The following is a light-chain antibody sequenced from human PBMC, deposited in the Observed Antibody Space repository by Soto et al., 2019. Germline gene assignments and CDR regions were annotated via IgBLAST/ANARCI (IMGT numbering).Light chain of an antibody. V-gene: IGKV1-5*01. CDR1: QSINYW. J-gene: IGKJ1*01. CDR2: DAS. Sequence: DIQMTQSPFTLSASVGDRVTITCRASQSINYWLAWYQQKPGKAPKFLIYDASSLESGVPSRFSGSGSGTEFTLTISSLQPDDFATYYCQEYKSFPWTFGQGTKVDIK. CDR3: QEYKSFPWT.